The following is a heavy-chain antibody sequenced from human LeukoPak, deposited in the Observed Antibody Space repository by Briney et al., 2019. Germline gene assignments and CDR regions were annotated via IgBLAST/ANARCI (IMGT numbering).Heavy chain of an antibody. CDR3: ARYASYGWRFDY. D-gene: IGHD6-19*01. Sequence: PSETLSLTCTVSGGSISSSSYYWGWIRQPPGKGLEWIGYIYYSGSTSYNPSLKSRVTISVDTSKNQFSLKLRSVTAADTAVYFCARYASYGWRFDYWGQGTLVTVSS. J-gene: IGHJ4*02. CDR1: GGSISSSSYY. V-gene: IGHV4-61*05. CDR2: IYYSGST.